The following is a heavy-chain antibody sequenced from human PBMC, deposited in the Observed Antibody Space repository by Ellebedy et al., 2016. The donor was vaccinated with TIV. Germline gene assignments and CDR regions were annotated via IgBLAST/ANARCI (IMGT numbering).Heavy chain of an antibody. CDR2: IYYGGNT. Sequence: GESLKISXAASGFTVSSNYLTWVRQAPGKGLEWVSVIYYGGNTYYADSVKGRFTISTDNSKNTLYLQMHSLRAEDTAVYYCARGRKDYGDYPDWGQGTLVTVSP. J-gene: IGHJ4*02. CDR3: ARGRKDYGDYPD. V-gene: IGHV3-53*01. D-gene: IGHD4-17*01. CDR1: GFTVSSNY.